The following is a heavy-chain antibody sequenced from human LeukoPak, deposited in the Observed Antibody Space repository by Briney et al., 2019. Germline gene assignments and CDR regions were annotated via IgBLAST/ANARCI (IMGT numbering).Heavy chain of an antibody. J-gene: IGHJ4*02. Sequence: QPGGSLRLSCAASGFPFSSYGMHWVRQAPGKGLEWVAVLSYDGNNRHYADSVKGRFIISRDNSRNALYLQMNSLRAEDTAVYYCAKDRGFGVFFQYYFDYWGQGTLVTVSS. V-gene: IGHV3-30*18. CDR3: AKDRGFGVFFQYYFDY. D-gene: IGHD3-10*01. CDR1: GFPFSSYG. CDR2: LSYDGNNR.